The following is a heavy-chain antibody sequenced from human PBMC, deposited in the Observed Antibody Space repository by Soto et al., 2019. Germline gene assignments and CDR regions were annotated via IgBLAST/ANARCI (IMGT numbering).Heavy chain of an antibody. Sequence: GGSLRLSCAASGFTFSSCGMHWVRQAPGKGLEWVAVISYDGSNKYYADSVKGRFTISRDNSKNTLYLQMNSLRAEDTAVYYCAKESSGSYDDWGQGTLVTVS. D-gene: IGHD3-10*01. J-gene: IGHJ4*02. CDR3: AKESSGSYDD. V-gene: IGHV3-30*18. CDR2: ISYDGSNK. CDR1: GFTFSSCG.